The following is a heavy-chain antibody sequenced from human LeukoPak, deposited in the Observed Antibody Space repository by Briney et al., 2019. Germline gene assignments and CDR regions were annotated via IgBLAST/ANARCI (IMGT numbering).Heavy chain of an antibody. D-gene: IGHD3-3*01. CDR3: ARSKEGYDFWSGYHYYYYGMDV. J-gene: IGHJ6*02. CDR1: GGSFSGYY. V-gene: IGHV4-34*01. Sequence: SETLSLTCAVYGGSFSGYYWSWIRQPPGKGLEWIGEINHSGSTNYNPSLKSRVTMSVDTSKNQFSLKLSSVTAADTAVYYCARSKEGYDFWSGYHYYYYGMDVWGQGTTVTVSS. CDR2: INHSGST.